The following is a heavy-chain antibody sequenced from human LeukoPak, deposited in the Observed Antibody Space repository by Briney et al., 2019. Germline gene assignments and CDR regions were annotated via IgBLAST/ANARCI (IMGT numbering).Heavy chain of an antibody. CDR3: ARDPQEYYDSSGAFDI. Sequence: GGSLRLSCAASGFTFSTYAMHWVRQAPGKGLEWVAVISYDGSNTYYADPVKGRFTISRDNAKNSLYLQMNSLRAEDTAVYYCARDPQEYYDSSGAFDIWGQGTMVTVSS. CDR2: ISYDGSNT. D-gene: IGHD3-22*01. J-gene: IGHJ3*02. CDR1: GFTFSTYA. V-gene: IGHV3-30*04.